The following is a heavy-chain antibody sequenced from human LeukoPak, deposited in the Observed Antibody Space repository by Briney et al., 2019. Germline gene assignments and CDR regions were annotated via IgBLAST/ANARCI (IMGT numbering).Heavy chain of an antibody. V-gene: IGHV3-23*01. Sequence: GGSLRLSCAAPGFTFSNYAMGWVRQAPGKGLEWVSSINGRDGRTYYADSVRGRLSISSDNSKNTLFLQMNSLRAEDTAVYYCARGEAFAFDMWGQGTVVTVSS. CDR2: INGRDGRT. J-gene: IGHJ3*02. CDR1: GFTFSNYA. CDR3: ARGEAFAFDM.